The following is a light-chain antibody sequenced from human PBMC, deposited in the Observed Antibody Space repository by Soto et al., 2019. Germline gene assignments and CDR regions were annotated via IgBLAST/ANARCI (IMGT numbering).Light chain of an antibody. J-gene: IGKJ4*01. V-gene: IGKV3-20*01. Sequence: EFVLTQSPGTLSLSPGGRATLSCRTSQSVRSSHLAWYQQKPGQPPRLLIYGASSRATGIPDRFSGSGSGTDFTLTISRLEPEDFAVYHCQQYSSSPLTFGGGTKVDI. CDR2: GAS. CDR1: QSVRSSH. CDR3: QQYSSSPLT.